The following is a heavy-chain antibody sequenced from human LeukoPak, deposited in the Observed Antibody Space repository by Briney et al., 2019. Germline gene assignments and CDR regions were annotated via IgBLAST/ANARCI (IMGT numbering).Heavy chain of an antibody. CDR3: AKADAPYNWNDLDY. D-gene: IGHD1-20*01. Sequence: PGGSLRLSCAASGFTFSSYGMHWVRQAPGKGLEWVAVISYDGSNKYYADSVKGRFTISRDNSKNTLYLQMNSLRAEDTAVYYCAKADAPYNWNDLDYWGQGTLVTVSS. CDR1: GFTFSSYG. V-gene: IGHV3-30*18. J-gene: IGHJ4*02. CDR2: ISYDGSNK.